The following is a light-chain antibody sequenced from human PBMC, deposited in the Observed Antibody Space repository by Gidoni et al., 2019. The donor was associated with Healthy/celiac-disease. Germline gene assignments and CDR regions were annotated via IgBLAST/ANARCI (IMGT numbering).Light chain of an antibody. CDR1: SSDVGGYNY. J-gene: IGLJ1*01. V-gene: IGLV2-11*01. CDR2: DVS. CDR3: CSYAGSYTVYV. Sequence: QSALTQPRSVSGSPGPSVTISCTGTSSDVGGYNYVSWYQQHPGKAPKLMIYDVSKRPSGVPDRFSGSKSGNTASLTISGLQAEDEADYYCCSYAGSYTVYVFGTGTKVT.